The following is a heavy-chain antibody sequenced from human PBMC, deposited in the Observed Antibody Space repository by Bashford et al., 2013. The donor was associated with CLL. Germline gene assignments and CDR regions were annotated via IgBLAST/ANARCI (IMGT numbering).Heavy chain of an antibody. CDR3: VRDDYISSWYAY. V-gene: IGHV1-18*04. Sequence: ASVKVSCKPSGYAFTSYGISWVRQAPGQGLEWIGWISPYNSNTNYAEKFQGRVTMTTDTSKAAYMELRSLRSDDTAVYYCVRDDYISSWYAYWGQGTTVTVSS. CDR2: ISPYNSNT. D-gene: IGHD6-13*01. J-gene: IGHJ6*02. CDR1: GYAFTSYG.